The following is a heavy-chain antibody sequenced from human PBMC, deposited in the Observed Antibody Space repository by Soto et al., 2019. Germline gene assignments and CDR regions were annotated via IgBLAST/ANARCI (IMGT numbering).Heavy chain of an antibody. Sequence: EVQLVESGGGLIQPGGSLRLSCAASGFTVSSNYMSWVRQAPGKELEWVSVIYSGGSTYYADSVKGRFTISRDNSKNTLYLQMNSLRAEDTAVYYCATESVDTDFDYWGQGTLVTVSS. CDR3: ATESVDTDFDY. CDR1: GFTVSSNY. J-gene: IGHJ4*02. V-gene: IGHV3-53*01. D-gene: IGHD5-18*01. CDR2: IYSGGST.